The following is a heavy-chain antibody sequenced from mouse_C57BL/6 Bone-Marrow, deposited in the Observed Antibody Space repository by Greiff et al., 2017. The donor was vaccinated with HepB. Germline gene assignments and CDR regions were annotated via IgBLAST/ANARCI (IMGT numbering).Heavy chain of an antibody. CDR1: GYTFTSYW. CDR2: IHPNSGST. V-gene: IGHV1-64*01. D-gene: IGHD1-1*01. Sequence: QVQLQQPGAELVKPGASVKLSCKASGYTFTSYWMHWVKQRPGQGLEWIGMIHPNSGSTNYNEKFKSKATLTVDKSSSTAYMELRSLTSEDSAVYFCARYYGSTFAYWGQGTLVTVSA. J-gene: IGHJ3*01. CDR3: ARYYGSTFAY.